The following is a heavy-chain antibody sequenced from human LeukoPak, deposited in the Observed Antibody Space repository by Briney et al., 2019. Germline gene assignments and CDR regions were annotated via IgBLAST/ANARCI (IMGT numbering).Heavy chain of an antibody. CDR1: GYILTTYF. J-gene: IGHJ4*02. D-gene: IGHD2-21*02. CDR2: INPRGGST. CDR3: ARVGATGATADN. V-gene: IGHV1-46*01. Sequence: ASVKVSCKASGYILTTYFMHWLRQAPGQGPEWMGIINPRGGSTDYAQKFQDRITMTSDTSTSTVYMELKSLKSEDTAVYFCARVGATGATADNWGQGTLVTVSS.